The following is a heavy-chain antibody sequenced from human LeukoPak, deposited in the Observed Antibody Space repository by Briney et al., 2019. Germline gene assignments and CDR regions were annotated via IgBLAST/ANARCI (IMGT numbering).Heavy chain of an antibody. CDR3: ARRLAVYDSNDY. V-gene: IGHV1-18*01. D-gene: IGHD3-22*01. J-gene: IGHJ4*02. CDR1: GYTFTSYG. Sequence: GASVKVSCKASGYTFTSYGISWVRQAPGQGLEWMGWISAYNGNTNYAQKLQGRVTMTTDTSTSTACMELRSLRSDDTAVYYCARRLAVYDSNDYWGQGTLVTVSS. CDR2: ISAYNGNT.